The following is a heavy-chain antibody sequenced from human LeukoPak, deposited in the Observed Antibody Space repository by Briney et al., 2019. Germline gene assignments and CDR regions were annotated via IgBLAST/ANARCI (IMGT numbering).Heavy chain of an antibody. Sequence: ASVKVSCKAAGCTFTSFAISWVRQAPGQGLEWMGWISAYNGNTNYAQKLQGRVTMTTDTSTSTAYMELRSLRSDDTAVYYCARERAIMITFGGVIAPFDYWGQGTLVTVSS. J-gene: IGHJ4*02. CDR1: GCTFTSFA. CDR3: ARERAIMITFGGVIAPFDY. CDR2: ISAYNGNT. V-gene: IGHV1-18*01. D-gene: IGHD3-16*02.